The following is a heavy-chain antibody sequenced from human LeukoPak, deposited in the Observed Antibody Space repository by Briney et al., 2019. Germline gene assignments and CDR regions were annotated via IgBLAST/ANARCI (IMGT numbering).Heavy chain of an antibody. D-gene: IGHD5-24*01. J-gene: IGHJ4*02. Sequence: PSETLSLTCTVSGGSISSYYWSWIRQPPGKGLEWIGYIYYSGSTNYNPSLKSRVTISVDTSKNQLSLKLNSVTAADTAVYYCAGDREDGYNGGFDYWGQGTLVTVSS. CDR1: GGSISSYY. CDR3: AGDREDGYNGGFDY. V-gene: IGHV4-59*01. CDR2: IYYSGST.